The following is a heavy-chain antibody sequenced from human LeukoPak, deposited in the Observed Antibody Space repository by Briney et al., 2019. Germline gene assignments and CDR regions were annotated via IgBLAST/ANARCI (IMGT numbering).Heavy chain of an antibody. CDR3: ARGGVVTARLAHFDY. J-gene: IGHJ4*02. CDR1: GGSFSGYY. D-gene: IGHD2-21*02. CDR2: INHSGST. V-gene: IGHV4-34*01. Sequence: SETLSLTCAVYGGSFSGYYWSWIRQPPGKGLEWIGEINHSGSTNYNPSLKSRVTISVDTSKNQFSLKLSSVTAADTAVYYCARGGVVTARLAHFDYWGQGTLVTVSS.